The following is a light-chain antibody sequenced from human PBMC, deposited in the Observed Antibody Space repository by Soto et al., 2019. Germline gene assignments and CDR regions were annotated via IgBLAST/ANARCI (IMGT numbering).Light chain of an antibody. CDR1: QSISSW. CDR2: EAS. CDR3: QQYDICPLT. J-gene: IGKJ4*01. V-gene: IGKV1-5*03. Sequence: DIQMTQSPSTLSASVGDRVTITCRASQSISSWLAWYQQKPGKAPKLLIYEASTLQSGVPSRFSGRGSGTEFTLTISSLHAGDFATYFCQQYDICPLTCAGGTKLEIK.